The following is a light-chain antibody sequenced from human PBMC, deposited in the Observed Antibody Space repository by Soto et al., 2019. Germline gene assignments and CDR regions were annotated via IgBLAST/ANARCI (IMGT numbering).Light chain of an antibody. CDR1: QSLLYSSNNNNY. V-gene: IGKV4-1*01. J-gene: IGKJ2*01. CDR3: QQYYSVPDT. CDR2: WAS. Sequence: DIVMTQSPASLAVSLGVVATIHCKSNQSLLYSSNNNNYLAWYQQKPGQPPKLLIYWASIRQSGVPDRFSGGGSWTDFTLTISGLQAEDVAVYYCQQYYSVPDTFGHGTTLEI.